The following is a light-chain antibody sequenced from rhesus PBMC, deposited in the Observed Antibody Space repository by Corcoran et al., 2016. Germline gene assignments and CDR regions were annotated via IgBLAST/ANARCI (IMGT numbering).Light chain of an antibody. CDR1: QGISTY. Sequence: DIQMTQSPSSQSASAGDTVTITCRASQGISTYLNWYQQKPGQAPKRLIYAASSLESGVPTRFSGSGSGTEFTLPITSLQPEYFASYYCLQHNSNAGTIGQGTKVEIK. CDR3: LQHNSNAGT. J-gene: IGKJ1*01. CDR2: AAS. V-gene: IGKV1-43*01.